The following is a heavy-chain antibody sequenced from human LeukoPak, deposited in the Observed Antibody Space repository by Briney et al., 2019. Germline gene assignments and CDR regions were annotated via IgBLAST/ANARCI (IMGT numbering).Heavy chain of an antibody. J-gene: IGHJ4*02. D-gene: IGHD3-22*01. CDR1: GYTFTSYA. CDR3: ASPYDSSGYYADRFDY. Sequence: ASVKVSCKASGYTFTSYAMNWVRQAPGQGLEWMGWINTNTGNPTYAQGFTGRFVFSLDTSVSTAYLQISSLKAVDTAVYYCASPYDSSGYYADRFDYWGQGTLVTVSS. V-gene: IGHV7-4-1*02. CDR2: INTNTGNP.